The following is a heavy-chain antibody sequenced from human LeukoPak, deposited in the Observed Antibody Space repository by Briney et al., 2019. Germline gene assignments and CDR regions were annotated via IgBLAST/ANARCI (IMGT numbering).Heavy chain of an antibody. D-gene: IGHD2-15*01. CDR3: ARAIQFGGYFDY. CDR2: IFGAATT. Sequence: GGSLRLSCAASGFTVSSDYMSWVRQAPGKGLEWVSVIFGAATTYYADSVKGRFTISRDNSKNTLYLQMNSLRAEDTAVYYCARAIQFGGYFDYWGQGTLATVST. CDR1: GFTVSSDY. V-gene: IGHV3-53*01. J-gene: IGHJ4*02.